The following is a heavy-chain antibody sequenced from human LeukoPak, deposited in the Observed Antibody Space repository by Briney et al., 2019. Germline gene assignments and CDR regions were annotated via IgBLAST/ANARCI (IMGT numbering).Heavy chain of an antibody. CDR3: AKGSARRWFWYFDY. D-gene: IGHD4-23*01. CDR2: ISGSGGST. Sequence: GGSLRLSCAASGFTFSNAWMSWVRQAPGKGLEWVSAISGSGGSTNYADSVKGRFTISRDNSKNTLYLQMNSLRAEDTAVYYCAKGSARRWFWYFDYWGQGTLVTVSS. V-gene: IGHV3-23*01. CDR1: GFTFSNAW. J-gene: IGHJ4*02.